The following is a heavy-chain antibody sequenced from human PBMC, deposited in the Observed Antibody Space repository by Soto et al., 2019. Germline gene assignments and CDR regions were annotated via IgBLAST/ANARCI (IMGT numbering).Heavy chain of an antibody. J-gene: IGHJ5*02. CDR1: GGSISSGDYY. CDR2: IYYSGST. D-gene: IGHD2-2*01. CDR3: ARRYCSSTSCYPERNWFDP. V-gene: IGHV4-30-4*01. Sequence: SETLSLTCTVSGGSISSGDYYWSWIRQPPGKGLEWIGYIYYSGSTYYNPSLKSRVTISVDTSKNQFSLKLSSVTAADTAVYYCARRYCSSTSCYPERNWFDPWGQGTLVTVSS.